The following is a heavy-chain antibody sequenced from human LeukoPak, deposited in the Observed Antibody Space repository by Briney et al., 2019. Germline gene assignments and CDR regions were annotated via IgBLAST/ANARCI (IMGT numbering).Heavy chain of an antibody. CDR2: ISSRSTSI. CDR3: ASGSSTRKVRH. Sequence: GGSLRLSCAASGFTFSDYAMKWVRQAPGKGLEWVSYISSRSTSIYYADSVKGRFTISRDNAKKSLFLQMNSLRAEDTAVYYCASGSSTRKVRHWGQGTLVTVSS. D-gene: IGHD2-2*01. CDR1: GFTFSDYA. J-gene: IGHJ4*02. V-gene: IGHV3-48*04.